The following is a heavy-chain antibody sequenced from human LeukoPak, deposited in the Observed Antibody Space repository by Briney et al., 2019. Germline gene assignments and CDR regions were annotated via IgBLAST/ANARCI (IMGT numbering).Heavy chain of an antibody. CDR1: GFTFSSFG. V-gene: IGHV3-30*18. J-gene: IGHJ4*02. CDR3: AKDASTVTLHADY. Sequence: GGSLRLSCAASGFTFSSFGMHWVRQAPGKGLEWVAVLSYDGSNNYYADSVKGRFTISRDNSKNTLYLQMNSLRPEDTAVYYCAKDASTVTLHADYWGQGTLVTVSS. CDR2: LSYDGSNN. D-gene: IGHD4-17*01.